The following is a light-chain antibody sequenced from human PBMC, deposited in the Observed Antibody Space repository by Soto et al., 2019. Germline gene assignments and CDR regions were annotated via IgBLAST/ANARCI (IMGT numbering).Light chain of an antibody. J-gene: IGKJ4*01. Sequence: EIVLTQSPATLSLSPGERATLSCRASQSVSSYLAWYQQKPGQAPRLLIYDASNRATGIPARFSGSGSGTDFTLTISGLEPEDFAVYYCQQSSNWPLTFGGGTKVDIK. CDR1: QSVSSY. CDR3: QQSSNWPLT. CDR2: DAS. V-gene: IGKV3-11*01.